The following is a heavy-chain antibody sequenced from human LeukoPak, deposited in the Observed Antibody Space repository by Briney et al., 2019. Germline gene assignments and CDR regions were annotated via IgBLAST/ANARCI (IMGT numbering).Heavy chain of an antibody. D-gene: IGHD2-2*01. V-gene: IGHV3-73*01. Sequence: GGSLRLSCAASGFTFSGSAMHWVRQASGKGLEWVGRIRSKANSYATAYAASVKGRFTISRDDSKNTAYLQMNSLKTEDTAVYYCSCSYYYYYYYMDVWGKGTTVTVSS. J-gene: IGHJ6*03. CDR2: IRSKANSYAT. CDR3: SCSYYYYYYYMDV. CDR1: GFTFSGSA.